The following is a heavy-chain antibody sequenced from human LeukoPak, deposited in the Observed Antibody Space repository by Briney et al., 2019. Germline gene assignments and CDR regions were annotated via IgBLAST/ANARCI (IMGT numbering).Heavy chain of an antibody. Sequence: GASVKVSCKASGGTFSSYAISWVRQAPGQGLEWMGGIIPIFGTANYAQKFQGRVTITADESTSTAYMELSSLRSEDTGVCYCASPGDYYDSSGYSSFDYWGQGTLVTVSS. CDR2: IIPIFGTA. CDR3: ASPGDYYDSSGYSSFDY. J-gene: IGHJ4*02. V-gene: IGHV1-69*13. D-gene: IGHD3-22*01. CDR1: GGTFSSYA.